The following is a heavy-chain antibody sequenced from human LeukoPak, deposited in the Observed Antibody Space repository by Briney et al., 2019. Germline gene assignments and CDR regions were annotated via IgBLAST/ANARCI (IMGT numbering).Heavy chain of an antibody. Sequence: ASVKVSCKASGYTFTNYDIHWVRQASAQGLEWMGWMNPNSGNTGYAQKFLGRVTMTRNTSISTAYMELSSLRSEDTAVYYCARETSYCSSTSCYSWFDPGAREPWSPSPQ. D-gene: IGHD2-2*02. CDR1: GYTFTNYD. CDR3: ARETSYCSSTSCYSWFDP. V-gene: IGHV1-8*01. CDR2: MNPNSGNT. J-gene: IGHJ5*02.